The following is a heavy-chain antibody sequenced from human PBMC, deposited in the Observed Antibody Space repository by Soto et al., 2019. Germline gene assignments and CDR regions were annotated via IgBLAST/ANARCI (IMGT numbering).Heavy chain of an antibody. CDR3: ARDRGYDSPFGIDS. CDR1: GFSLSSYG. Sequence: GGSLRLSCAASGFSLSSYGMHWVRQAPGKGLEWVAVIWSDGSNKYYADSVKGRFTISRDNSKNTLYLQMNSLRVEDTAVYYCARDRGYDSPFGIDSWGQGALVTVSS. D-gene: IGHD5-12*01. V-gene: IGHV3-33*01. J-gene: IGHJ4*02. CDR2: IWSDGSNK.